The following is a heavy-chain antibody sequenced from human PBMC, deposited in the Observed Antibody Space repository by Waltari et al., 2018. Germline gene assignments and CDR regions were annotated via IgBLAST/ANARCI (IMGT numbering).Heavy chain of an antibody. J-gene: IGHJ3*02. Sequence: EVQLVESGGGLIQPGGSLRLSCAASGFTGSSDYMRWVTQSPRTGVEWVSVIYSGGSTDYADSVKGRFTISRDNSKNTLYLQMNILRAEDTAVYYCARSSIVTAAAFDIWGQGTMVTVSS. CDR3: ARSSIVTAAAFDI. CDR1: GFTGSSDY. V-gene: IGHV3-53*01. D-gene: IGHD3-16*02. CDR2: IYSGGST.